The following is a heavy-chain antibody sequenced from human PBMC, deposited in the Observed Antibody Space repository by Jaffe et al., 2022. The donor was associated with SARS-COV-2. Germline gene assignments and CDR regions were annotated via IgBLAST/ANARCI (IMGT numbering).Heavy chain of an antibody. CDR1: GFTLSNSY. J-gene: IGHJ4*02. V-gene: IGHV3-7*03. D-gene: IGHD6-19*01. CDR2: INPHGTVQ. CDR3: ARGDSGDWCF. Sequence: EVQLVESGGGLVQPGGSLRLSCASSGFTLSNSYMSWVRQAPGRGLEWVANINPHGTVQYYVDSVKGRFTISRDNAKNSVFLQMSNLRGEDTAMYFCARGDSGDWCFGGQGTLVTVSS.